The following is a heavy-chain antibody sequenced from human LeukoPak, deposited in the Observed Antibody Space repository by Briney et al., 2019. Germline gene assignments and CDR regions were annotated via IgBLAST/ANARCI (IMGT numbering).Heavy chain of an antibody. V-gene: IGHV4-59*01. Sequence: PSETLSLTCTVSGRSISSYYWSWIRQPPGRGLECIGYIYDSGSTNYSPSFKSRVTISVDTSKNQCSLKLSSVTAADTAVYYCARTYSGWPLDYWGQGTLVTVSS. CDR2: IYDSGST. CDR3: ARTYSGWPLDY. J-gene: IGHJ4*02. CDR1: GRSISSYY. D-gene: IGHD6-19*01.